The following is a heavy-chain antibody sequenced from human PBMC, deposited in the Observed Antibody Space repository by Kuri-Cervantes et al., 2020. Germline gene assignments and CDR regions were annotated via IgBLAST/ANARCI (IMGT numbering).Heavy chain of an antibody. CDR3: ARATGAGSYAQADY. CDR2: ISGSGGST. J-gene: IGHJ4*02. CDR1: GFTFSSYA. V-gene: IGHV3-23*01. Sequence: GESLKISCAASGFTFSSYAMSWVRQAPGKGLEWVSAISGSGGSTYYADSVKGRFTISRDNSKNTLYLQMNSMRAEDTAVYYCARATGAGSYAQADYWGQGTLVTVSS. D-gene: IGHD3-10*01.